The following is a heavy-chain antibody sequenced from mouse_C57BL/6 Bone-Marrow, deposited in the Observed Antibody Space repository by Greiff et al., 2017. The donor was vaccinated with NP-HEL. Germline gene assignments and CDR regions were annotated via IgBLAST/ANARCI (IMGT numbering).Heavy chain of an antibody. D-gene: IGHD2-5*01. J-gene: IGHJ1*03. CDR3: ASRYSNYWYFDV. CDR1: GYTFTSYG. CDR2: IYPRSGNT. V-gene: IGHV1-81*01. Sequence: QVQLQQSGAELARPGASVKLSCKASGYTFTSYGISWVKQRTGQGLEWIGEIYPRSGNTYYNEKFKGKATLTADKSSSTAYMELRSLTSEDSAVYFCASRYSNYWYFDVWGTGTTVTVSS.